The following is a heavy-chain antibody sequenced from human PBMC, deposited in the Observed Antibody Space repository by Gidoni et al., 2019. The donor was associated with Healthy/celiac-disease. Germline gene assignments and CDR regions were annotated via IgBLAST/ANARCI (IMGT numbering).Heavy chain of an antibody. Sequence: EVQLLESGGGLVQPGGSLRLSCAASGVTFSSYAMRWVRPAPGKGLEWGSAIRGSGGSTYYADSVKGLFTISRDNSKNTLYLQMNSLRAEDTAVYSRAKAFLRYSSSWYFDYWGQGTLVTVSS. CDR3: AKAFLRYSSSWYFDY. CDR1: GVTFSSYA. V-gene: IGHV3-23*01. CDR2: IRGSGGST. D-gene: IGHD6-13*01. J-gene: IGHJ4*02.